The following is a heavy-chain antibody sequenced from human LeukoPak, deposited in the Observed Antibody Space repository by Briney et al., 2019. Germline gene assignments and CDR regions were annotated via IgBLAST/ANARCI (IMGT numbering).Heavy chain of an antibody. CDR1: GYTFTSYD. D-gene: IGHD5-18*01. J-gene: IGHJ4*02. V-gene: IGHV1-8*01. Sequence: ASVKVSCKASGYTFTSYDINWVRQAPGQGLEWMGWMNPNSGNTGYAQKFQGRVTMTRNTSISTAYMELSSLRSEDTAVYYCAREIAGYSYGAFDYWGQGTLVTVSS. CDR2: MNPNSGNT. CDR3: AREIAGYSYGAFDY.